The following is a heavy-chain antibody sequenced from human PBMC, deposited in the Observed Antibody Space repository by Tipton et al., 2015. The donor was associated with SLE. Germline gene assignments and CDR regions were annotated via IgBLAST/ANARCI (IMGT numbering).Heavy chain of an antibody. CDR3: ARGSSGDYLDAFDI. Sequence: GSLRLSCAASGFSFSNYWMTWVRQAPGEGLEWVANIEQDGSEKYYVDSVKGRFTISRDNGKNSLYLIMNSLRGGDTAVYYCARGSSGDYLDAFDIWGQGTMVTVSS. J-gene: IGHJ3*02. D-gene: IGHD4-17*01. CDR1: GFSFSNYW. V-gene: IGHV3-7*01. CDR2: IEQDGSEK.